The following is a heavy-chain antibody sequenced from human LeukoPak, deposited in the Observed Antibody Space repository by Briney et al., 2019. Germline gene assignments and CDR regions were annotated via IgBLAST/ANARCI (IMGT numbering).Heavy chain of an antibody. J-gene: IGHJ4*02. Sequence: PGGSLRLSCAVSEFTVSSNYMSWVRQAPGKGLEWVSVIHSGGSTYYADSVKGRFTTSRDNSKNTLYLQMNSLRAEDTAVYYCVGRRGDYHYWGQGTLVTVSS. CDR2: IHSGGST. CDR3: VGRRGDYHY. CDR1: EFTVSSNY. D-gene: IGHD4-17*01. V-gene: IGHV3-53*01.